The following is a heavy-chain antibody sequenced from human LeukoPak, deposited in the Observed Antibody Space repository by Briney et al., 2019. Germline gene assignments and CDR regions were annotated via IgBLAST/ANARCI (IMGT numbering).Heavy chain of an antibody. CDR2: ISGDGGST. Sequence: GGSLRLSCAASGFTFDDYAMHWVRQAPGKGLEWVSLISGDGGSTYYADSVEGRFTISRDNSKNSLYLQMNSLRTEDTALYYCAKLHTLTYCGGDCSKRGGGDYWGQGTLVTVSS. J-gene: IGHJ4*02. CDR1: GFTFDDYA. CDR3: AKLHTLTYCGGDCSKRGGGDY. V-gene: IGHV3-43*02. D-gene: IGHD2-21*02.